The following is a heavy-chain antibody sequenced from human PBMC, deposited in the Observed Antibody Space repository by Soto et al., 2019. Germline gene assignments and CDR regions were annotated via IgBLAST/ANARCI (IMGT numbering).Heavy chain of an antibody. V-gene: IGHV1-3*01. CDR2: IVVGSGNT. CDR1: GYTFTSYA. Sequence: ASVKVSCKSSGYTFTSYAMHWVRQARGQSLEWIGWIVVGSGNTNYAQKFQERVTISVDTSKNQFSLKLSSVTAADTAVYYCARHIASGGWPAPGDYRGQGTLVTVSS. J-gene: IGHJ4*02. CDR3: ARHIASGGWPAPGDY. D-gene: IGHD6-19*01.